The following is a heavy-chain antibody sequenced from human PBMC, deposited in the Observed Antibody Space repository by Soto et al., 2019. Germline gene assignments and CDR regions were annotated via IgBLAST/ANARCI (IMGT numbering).Heavy chain of an antibody. Sequence: APVKGSRKASGSTFTNYAMHWVRQAPGQRLEWMGWINDGNGDTKYSQKFQDRVTITRDTSASTVYMELSSLRSEDTAVYYCASGGIGDPALDWGQGSLVTVSS. J-gene: IGHJ4*02. CDR3: ASGGIGDPALD. CDR1: GSTFTNYA. D-gene: IGHD2-15*01. V-gene: IGHV1-3*01. CDR2: INDGNGDT.